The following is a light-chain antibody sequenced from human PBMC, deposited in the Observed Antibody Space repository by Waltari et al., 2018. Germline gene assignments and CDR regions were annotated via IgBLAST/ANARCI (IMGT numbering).Light chain of an antibody. Sequence: EIVLTQSPGTLSLSPGERATLSCRASQSISRTLVWYQKKPGQAPMLLIYAASTRATGIPDRFSGSGSGTDFSLTISRLEPEDFAVYYCQHYHRLPVTFGQGTKVEIK. V-gene: IGKV3-20*01. CDR3: QHYHRLPVT. CDR2: AAS. J-gene: IGKJ1*01. CDR1: QSISRT.